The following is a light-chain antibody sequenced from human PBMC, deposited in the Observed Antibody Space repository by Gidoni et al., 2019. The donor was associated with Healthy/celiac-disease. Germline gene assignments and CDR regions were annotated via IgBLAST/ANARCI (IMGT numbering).Light chain of an antibody. J-gene: IGKJ2*01. CDR2: KAS. V-gene: IGKV1-5*03. Sequence: DIQMIQSPSTLSASVGVRVTITCRASQRISSWLAWYQQKPGKSPKRLSYKASSLESGVPSRFSGSGAGTEFTLTISSLQPDDFATYYCQQYNSYPYTFGQGTKLEIK. CDR1: QRISSW. CDR3: QQYNSYPYT.